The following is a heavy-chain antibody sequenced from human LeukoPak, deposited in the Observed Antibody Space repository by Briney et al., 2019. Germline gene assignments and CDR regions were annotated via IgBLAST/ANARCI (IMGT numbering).Heavy chain of an antibody. Sequence: PSETLSLTCTVSGGSISSSSYYWGWIRQPPGKGLEWIGSIYYSGSTYYNPSLKSRVTISVDTSKNQFSLKLSSVTAADTAVYYCARGTTIFDLPDYWGQGTLVTVSS. CDR3: ARGTTIFDLPDY. CDR2: IYYSGST. J-gene: IGHJ4*02. CDR1: GGSISSSSYY. V-gene: IGHV4-39*07. D-gene: IGHD3-3*01.